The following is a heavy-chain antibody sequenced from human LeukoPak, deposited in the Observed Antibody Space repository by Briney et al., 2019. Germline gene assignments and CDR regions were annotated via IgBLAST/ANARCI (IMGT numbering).Heavy chain of an antibody. CDR1: GFTFNIYE. J-gene: IGHJ4*02. D-gene: IGHD4-17*01. Sequence: GGSLRLSCAASGFTFNIYEMNWVRQAPGKGLEWVSYISSSGSTIYYADSVKGRFTISRDNAKNSLYLQMNSLRAEDTAVYYCARESPDYGDYSNWGQGTLVTVSS. V-gene: IGHV3-48*03. CDR2: ISSSGSTI. CDR3: ARESPDYGDYSN.